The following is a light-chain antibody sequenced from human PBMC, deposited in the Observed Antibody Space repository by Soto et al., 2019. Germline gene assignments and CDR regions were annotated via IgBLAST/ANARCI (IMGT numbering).Light chain of an antibody. J-gene: IGLJ3*02. Sequence: QSALTQPASVSGSPGQSITLPCSGRSSDLGGLNYVSWYQQHPGKVPKLIIYKVDNRPSGISDRFSASKSGNTASLTISGLQAEDEAHYYCSSYTTVPSPQWVFAGGTQLTVL. CDR1: SSDLGGLNY. CDR3: SSYTTVPSPQWV. CDR2: KVD. V-gene: IGLV2-14*01.